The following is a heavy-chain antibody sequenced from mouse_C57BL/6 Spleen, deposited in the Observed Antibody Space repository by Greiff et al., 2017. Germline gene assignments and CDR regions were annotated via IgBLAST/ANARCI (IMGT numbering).Heavy chain of an antibody. CDR3: ARWEYGNYEYYAMDY. Sequence: VQLQQSGAELVRPGASVKLSCKASGYTFTDYYINWVKQRPGQGLEWIARIYPGSGNTYYNEKFKGKATLTAEKSSSTAYMQLSSLTSEDSAVYFCARWEYGNYEYYAMDYWGQGTSVTVSS. CDR1: GYTFTDYY. J-gene: IGHJ4*01. V-gene: IGHV1-76*01. CDR2: IYPGSGNT. D-gene: IGHD2-10*02.